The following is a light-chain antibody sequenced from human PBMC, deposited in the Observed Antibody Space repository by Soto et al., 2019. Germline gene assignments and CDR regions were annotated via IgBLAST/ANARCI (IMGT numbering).Light chain of an antibody. Sequence: IQLTQSPSSLSASLGDRVTITCRASQGIGSYLAWYQQKPGKAPKLLIYAASTLQSGVPSRFSGSGFGTDFTLTISSLQPEDFATYYCQRINSYPLTFGGGTKVEIK. CDR2: AAS. V-gene: IGKV1-9*01. J-gene: IGKJ4*01. CDR1: QGIGSY. CDR3: QRINSYPLT.